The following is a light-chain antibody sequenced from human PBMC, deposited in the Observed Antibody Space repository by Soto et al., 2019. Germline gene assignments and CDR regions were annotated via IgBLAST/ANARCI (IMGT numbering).Light chain of an antibody. V-gene: IGKV1-8*01. CDR2: AAS. Sequence: AIRMTQSPSSLSVSTGDRVTITCRASQGISSYLAWYQQKPGKAPKLLIYAASTLQSGVPSRFSGSGSGTDFTLTISCLQSEDFATYYCQQYYSYPCFGPGTKVDIK. CDR1: QGISSY. J-gene: IGKJ3*01. CDR3: QQYYSYPC.